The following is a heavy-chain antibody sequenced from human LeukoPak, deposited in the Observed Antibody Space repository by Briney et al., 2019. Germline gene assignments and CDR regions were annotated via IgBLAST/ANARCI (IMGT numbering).Heavy chain of an antibody. Sequence: ASVKVSCKASGYTFTSYDINWVRQATGQGLEWMGWMNPNSGNTGYAQKFQGRVTMTRNTSISTAYMELSSLRSEDTAVYYCARATVDYGDDAFDIWGQGTMVTVSS. CDR2: MNPNSGNT. CDR1: GYTFTSYD. CDR3: ARATVDYGDDAFDI. V-gene: IGHV1-8*01. J-gene: IGHJ3*02. D-gene: IGHD4-17*01.